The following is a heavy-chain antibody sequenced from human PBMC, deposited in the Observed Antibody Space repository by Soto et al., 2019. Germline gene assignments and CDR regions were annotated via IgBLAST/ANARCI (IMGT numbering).Heavy chain of an antibody. CDR1: GFTFSSYW. Sequence: PGGSLRLSCAASGFTFSSYWMSWVRQAPGKGLEWVANIKQDGSEKYYVDSVKGRFTISRDNAKNSLYLQMNSLRAEDTAVYYCARAGSGHSSSWYFFDYWGQGTLVTVSS. D-gene: IGHD6-13*01. V-gene: IGHV3-7*04. J-gene: IGHJ4*02. CDR2: IKQDGSEK. CDR3: ARAGSGHSSSWYFFDY.